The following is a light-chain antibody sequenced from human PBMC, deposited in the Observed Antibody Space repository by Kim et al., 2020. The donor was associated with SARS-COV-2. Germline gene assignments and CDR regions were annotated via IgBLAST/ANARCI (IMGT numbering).Light chain of an antibody. CDR3: CSYAGSNTFVI. CDR1: SRDVGNYNL. J-gene: IGLJ2*01. Sequence: QSFTISCTGTSRDVGNYNLVSWYQQRPGKAPKLIIFEVSKRPSGVSNRFSGSKSGDTASLTISGLQAEDESDYYCCSYAGSNTFVIFGGGTQLTVL. CDR2: EVS. V-gene: IGLV2-23*02.